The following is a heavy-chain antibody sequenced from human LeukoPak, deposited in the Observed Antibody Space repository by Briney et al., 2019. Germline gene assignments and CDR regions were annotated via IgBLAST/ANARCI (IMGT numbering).Heavy chain of an antibody. CDR3: ARGGLQRNYYYYYGMDV. D-gene: IGHD4-4*01. CDR1: GYTFTSYG. J-gene: IGHJ6*02. V-gene: IGHV1-18*01. CDR2: ISAYNGNT. Sequence: ASVKVSCKASGYTFTSYGISWVRQAPGQGLEWMGWISAYNGNTNYAQKLQGRVTMTTDTSTSTAYMELRSPRSDDTAVYYCARGGLQRNYYYYYGMDVWGQGTTVTVSS.